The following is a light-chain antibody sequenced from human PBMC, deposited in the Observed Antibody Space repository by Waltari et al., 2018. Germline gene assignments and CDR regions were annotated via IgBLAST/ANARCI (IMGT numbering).Light chain of an antibody. CDR2: EVS. Sequence: QSALTQPPSVSGAPGQSVTISCPGTSSDVGSYNRVSWYPQPPGTAPELMIYEVSNRPSGVPDRFSGSTSGNTASLPISGLQAEDAADYYCSSYTSRNVVFGGGTKLSVL. V-gene: IGLV2-18*02. CDR3: SSYTSRNVV. CDR1: SSDVGSYNR. J-gene: IGLJ2*01.